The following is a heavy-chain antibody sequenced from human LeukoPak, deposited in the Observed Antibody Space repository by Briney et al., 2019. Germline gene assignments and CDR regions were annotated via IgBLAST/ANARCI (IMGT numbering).Heavy chain of an antibody. CDR2: IDPSDSYT. CDR3: ARRLASYYGMDV. Sequence: GESLKISCKDSGYSLTSYWISWVRQMPGKGLEWMGRIDPSDSYTNYSPSFQGHVTISADKSISTAYLQWSSLKASDTAIYYCARRLASYYGMDVWGQGTTVTVAS. CDR1: GYSLTSYW. J-gene: IGHJ6*02. V-gene: IGHV5-10-1*01.